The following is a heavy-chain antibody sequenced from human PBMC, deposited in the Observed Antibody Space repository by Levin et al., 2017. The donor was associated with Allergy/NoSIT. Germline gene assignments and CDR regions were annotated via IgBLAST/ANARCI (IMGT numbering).Heavy chain of an antibody. CDR1: GFTFSSYW. CDR2: LKQDGSEK. Sequence: GGSLRLSCAASGFTFSSYWMSWVRQAPGKGLEWVANLKQDGSEKYYVDSVKGRFTISRDNAENSLYLQMNSLRAEDTAVYYCARVRGGASTSTAFDYWGQGTLVTVSS. V-gene: IGHV3-7*01. CDR3: ARVRGGASTSTAFDY. J-gene: IGHJ4*02. D-gene: IGHD2-2*01.